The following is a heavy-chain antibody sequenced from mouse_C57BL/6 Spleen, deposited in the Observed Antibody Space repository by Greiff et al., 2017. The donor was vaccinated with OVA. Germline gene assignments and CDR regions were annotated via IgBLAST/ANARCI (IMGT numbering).Heavy chain of an antibody. J-gene: IGHJ2*01. CDR1: GYTFTSYW. CDR2: IDPSDSET. V-gene: IGHV1-52*01. CDR3: ARRDGYYEFDY. Sequence: VQLQESGAELVRPGSSVKLSCKASGYTFTSYWMHWVKQRPIQGLEWIGNIDPSDSETHYNQKFKDKATLTVDKSSSTAYMQLSSLTSEDSAVYYCARRDGYYEFDYWGQGTTLTVSS. D-gene: IGHD2-3*01.